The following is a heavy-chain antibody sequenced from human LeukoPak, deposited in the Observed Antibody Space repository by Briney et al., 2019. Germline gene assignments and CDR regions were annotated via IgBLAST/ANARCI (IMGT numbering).Heavy chain of an antibody. CDR3: ATGSTLDFDY. V-gene: IGHV1-2*02. CDR1: GYTFTGYY. J-gene: IGHJ4*02. CDR2: IKPNTGGT. D-gene: IGHD7-27*01. Sequence: ASVKVSYKASGYTFTGYYIHWVRQAPGQGLEWMGWIKPNTGGTNYAQKFQGRVTMTRDTSVSTAYMDLSRLRSDDTAVYYCATGSTLDFDYWGQGTLVTVSS.